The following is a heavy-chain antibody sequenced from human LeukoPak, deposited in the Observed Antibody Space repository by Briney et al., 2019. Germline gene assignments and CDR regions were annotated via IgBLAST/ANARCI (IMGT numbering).Heavy chain of an antibody. D-gene: IGHD6-13*01. J-gene: IGHJ4*02. CDR2: IWYDGSKK. CDR3: ARDPSWYAYYFDY. V-gene: IGHV3-33*01. Sequence: GSLRLPCEASGYTFSSYGMHWVRQAPGKGLEWVAVIWYDGSKKYYADSVKGRITISRDNSKNTLYLQMNSLRAEDTAVYYCARDPSWYAYYFDYWGQGTLVTVSS. CDR1: GYTFSSYG.